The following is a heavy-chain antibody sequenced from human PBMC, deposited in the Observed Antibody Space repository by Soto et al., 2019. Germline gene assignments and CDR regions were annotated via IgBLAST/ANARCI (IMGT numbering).Heavy chain of an antibody. V-gene: IGHV1-2*04. Sequence: ASMKVSCKASGYTFTGYYIHWVRQAPGQGLEWMGWINPNSGGTNYAQKFQGWVTMTRDTSISTAYMELSRLRSDDTAVYYCALIIAVAGTSGSFDYWGQGTLVTVSS. D-gene: IGHD6-19*01. CDR1: GYTFTGYY. CDR3: ALIIAVAGTSGSFDY. CDR2: INPNSGGT. J-gene: IGHJ4*02.